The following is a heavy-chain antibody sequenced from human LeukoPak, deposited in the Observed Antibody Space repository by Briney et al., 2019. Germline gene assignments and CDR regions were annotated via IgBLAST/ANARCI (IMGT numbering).Heavy chain of an antibody. CDR3: TRDLSMWYRGVMSY. CDR1: GFIFSDYW. V-gene: IGHV3-74*01. Sequence: GGSLRLSCGVSGFIFSDYWMYWVRQVPGKGLLWVARINTDGSSISYADSVKGRFTISRDNAKNTLYLQMNSLGAEDTAVYYCTRDLSMWYRGVMSYWGQGTLVTVSS. CDR2: INTDGSSI. D-gene: IGHD3-10*01. J-gene: IGHJ4*02.